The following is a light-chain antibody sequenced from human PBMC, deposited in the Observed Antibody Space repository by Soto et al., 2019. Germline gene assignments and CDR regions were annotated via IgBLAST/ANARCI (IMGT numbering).Light chain of an antibody. CDR1: QSVKTN. Sequence: EIVLTQSPATLSVSPGERATLSCRASQSVKTNLAWYQQKPGQAPRLLIYGASTRATGISARFSGSGSGTEFTLTISGLQSEDFATYYCQQANSFPLTFGGGTKVDIK. V-gene: IGKV3-15*01. CDR3: QQANSFPLT. J-gene: IGKJ4*01. CDR2: GAS.